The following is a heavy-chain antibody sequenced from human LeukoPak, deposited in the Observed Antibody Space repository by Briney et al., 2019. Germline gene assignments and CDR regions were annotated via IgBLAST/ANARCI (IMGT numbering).Heavy chain of an antibody. V-gene: IGHV3-30*02. CDR3: AKVGDSSGYSVDY. J-gene: IGHJ4*02. CDR1: GFTFSSYG. CDR2: IRYDGSNK. Sequence: GGSLRLSCAASGFTFSSYGMHWVRQAPGKGLEWAAFIRYDGSNKYYADSVKGRFTISRDNSKNTLYLQMNSLRAEDMAVYYCAKVGDSSGYSVDYWGQGTLVTVSS. D-gene: IGHD3-22*01.